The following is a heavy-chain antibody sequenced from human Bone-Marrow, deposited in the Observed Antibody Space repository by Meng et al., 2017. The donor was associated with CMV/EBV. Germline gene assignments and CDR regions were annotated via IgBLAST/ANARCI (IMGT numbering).Heavy chain of an antibody. Sequence: SETLSLTCTVSGGSISSSTHYWGWIRQPPGKGLEWIGSVYYSGSTNYNPSLKSRVTISVDTSRNQFSLKVSSVTAADTAVYYCARAKRAFITIFGVVPRVFVDWGRGSLVIVSS. J-gene: IGHJ4*01. CDR2: VYYSGST. CDR3: ARAKRAFITIFGVVPRVFVD. CDR1: GGSISSSTHY. V-gene: IGHV4-39*07. D-gene: IGHD3-3*01.